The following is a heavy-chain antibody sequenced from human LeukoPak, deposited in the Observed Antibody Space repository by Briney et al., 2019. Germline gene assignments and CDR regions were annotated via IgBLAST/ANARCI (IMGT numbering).Heavy chain of an antibody. V-gene: IGHV3-74*01. CDR1: GFTFSSYW. CDR2: LNSDDTTT. CDR3: VRGGSGGYYGFFDC. Sequence: GGSLRLSCVASGFTFSSYWMHWVRQVPGKGLAWVSRLNSDDTTTNYADSVKGRFTISRDNAKNTLYLQMNSLTAEDTAVYYCVRGGSGGYYGFFDCLGQGTLVTVSS. D-gene: IGHD1-26*01. J-gene: IGHJ4*02.